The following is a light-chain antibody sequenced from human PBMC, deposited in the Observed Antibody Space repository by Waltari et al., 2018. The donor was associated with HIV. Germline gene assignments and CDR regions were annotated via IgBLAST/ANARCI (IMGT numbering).Light chain of an antibody. CDR1: ILANKV. CDR2: KGS. CDR3: YSAADNIVL. J-gene: IGLJ2*01. V-gene: IGLV3-27*01. Sequence: SYELTQPSSVSVSQGQTARIACSGHILANKVARWFQQQPGQAPVLILYKGSERPSGIPERFSGSISGTTVTLTISGAQVDDEADYYCYSAADNIVLFGGGTKLTVL.